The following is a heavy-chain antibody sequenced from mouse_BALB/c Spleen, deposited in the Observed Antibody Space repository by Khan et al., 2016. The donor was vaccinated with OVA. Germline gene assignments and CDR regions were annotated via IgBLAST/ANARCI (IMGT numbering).Heavy chain of an antibody. CDR2: IWSDGST. V-gene: IGHV2-6-1*01. Sequence: QVQLQQSGPGLVAPSQSLSITCTISGFSLTSYGVHWVRQPPGKGLEWLVVIWSDGSTTYNSALKSRLSISKDNSKSQVFLKMNSLQTDDTAMYYCARRYGSSYWYFDVWGAGTTVTVSS. CDR3: ARRYGSSYWYFDV. J-gene: IGHJ1*01. CDR1: GFSLTSYG. D-gene: IGHD1-1*01.